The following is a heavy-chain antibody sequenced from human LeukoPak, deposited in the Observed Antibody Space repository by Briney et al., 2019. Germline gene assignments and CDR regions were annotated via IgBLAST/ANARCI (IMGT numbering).Heavy chain of an antibody. J-gene: IGHJ4*02. Sequence: GESLKISCKGSGYTFTSYWIAWVRQMPGKGLEWMGILYPGDSDTRYSPSFQGQVTISADKSTSTAYLQWSSLKASDTAMYYCARRSPYTSGWYYFDYWGQGSLVTVSS. CDR3: ARRSPYTSGWYYFDY. CDR1: GYTFTSYW. D-gene: IGHD6-19*01. CDR2: LYPGDSDT. V-gene: IGHV5-51*01.